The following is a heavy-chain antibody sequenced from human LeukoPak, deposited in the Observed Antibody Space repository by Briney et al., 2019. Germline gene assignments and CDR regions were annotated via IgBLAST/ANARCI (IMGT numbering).Heavy chain of an antibody. J-gene: IGHJ6*03. CDR1: GFKFDDYD. V-gene: IGHV3-20*04. D-gene: IGHD3-10*01. CDR2: ITWNGDKT. CDR3: ARGRWFGGFYYMDV. Sequence: GGSLRLSCTASGFKFDDYDMSWVRQVPGKGLEWVSGITWNGDKTGYADSVRGRFAISRDNTKKSLYLQMSSLRAEDTALYYCARGRWFGGFYYMDVWGKGTTVTVSS.